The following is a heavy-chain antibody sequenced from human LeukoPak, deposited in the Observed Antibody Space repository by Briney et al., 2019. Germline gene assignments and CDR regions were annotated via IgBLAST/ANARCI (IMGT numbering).Heavy chain of an antibody. V-gene: IGHV4-4*02. D-gene: IGHD3-10*01. CDR3: ASGNIMYYYGSGSYYNRWWFDP. J-gene: IGHJ5*02. Sequence: SSGTLSLTCAVSGGSISSSNWWSWVRQPPGKGLERIGEIYHSGSTNYNPSLKSRVTISVDKSKNQFSLKLSSVTAADTAVYYCASGNIMYYYGSGSYYNRWWFDPWGQGTLVTVSS. CDR2: IYHSGST. CDR1: GGSISSSNW.